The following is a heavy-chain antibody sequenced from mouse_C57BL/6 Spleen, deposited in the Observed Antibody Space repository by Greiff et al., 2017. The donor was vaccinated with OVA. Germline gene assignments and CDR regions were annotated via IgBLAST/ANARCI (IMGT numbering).Heavy chain of an antibody. CDR2: IYPGNSDT. Sequence: EVKLMESGPVLARPGASVKMSCKTSGYTFTSYWMHWVKQRPGQGLEWIGAIYPGNSDTSYNQKFKGKAKLTAVTYASTAYMELSSLTNKDSAVYYCTNRGSYYFDYWGQGTPLTVSP. D-gene: IGHD3-2*02. CDR3: TNRGSYYFDY. J-gene: IGHJ2*01. CDR1: GYTFTSYW. V-gene: IGHV1-5*01.